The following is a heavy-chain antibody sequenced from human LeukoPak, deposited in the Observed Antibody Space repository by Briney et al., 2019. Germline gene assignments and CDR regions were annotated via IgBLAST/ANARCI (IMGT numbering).Heavy chain of an antibody. J-gene: IGHJ6*02. CDR3: VVYVAQYYYGMDV. CDR2: IIPLLDIV. CDR1: GGTFSSYS. V-gene: IGHV1-69*02. Sequence: SVKVSCKASGGTFSSYSITWVRQAPGQGLEWMGRIIPLLDIVNYAQKFQGRVTIMADKSTSTAYLELRGLRSEDTAVYLSVVYVAQYYYGMDVWGQGTTVTVSS. D-gene: IGHD5/OR15-5a*01.